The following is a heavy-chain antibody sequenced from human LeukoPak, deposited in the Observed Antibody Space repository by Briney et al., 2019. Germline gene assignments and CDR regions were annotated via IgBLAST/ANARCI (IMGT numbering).Heavy chain of an antibody. V-gene: IGHV4-34*01. CDR1: GGSFSGYY. J-gene: IGHJ4*02. D-gene: IGHD6-13*01. Sequence: SETLSLTCAVYGGSFSGYYWSWIRQPPGKGLEWIGEINHSGSTNYNPSLKSRVTISVDTSKNQFSLKLSSVTAADTAVYYCARARGSSWYGGSVYFDYWGQGTLVTVSS. CDR3: ARARGSSWYGGSVYFDY. CDR2: INHSGST.